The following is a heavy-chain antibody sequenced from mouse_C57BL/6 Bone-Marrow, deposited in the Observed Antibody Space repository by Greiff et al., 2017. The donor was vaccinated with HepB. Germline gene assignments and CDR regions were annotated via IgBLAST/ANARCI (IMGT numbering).Heavy chain of an antibody. CDR2: ISDGGSYT. V-gene: IGHV5-4*01. D-gene: IGHD2-4*01. CDR1: GFTFSSYA. Sequence: EVKLMESGGGLVKPGGSLKLSCAASGFTFSSYAMSWVRQTPEKRLEWVATISDGGSYTYYPDNVKGRFTISRDNAKNNLYLQMSHLKSEDTAMYYCARDDSTGYFDVWGTGTTVTSPQ. CDR3: ARDDSTGYFDV. J-gene: IGHJ1*03.